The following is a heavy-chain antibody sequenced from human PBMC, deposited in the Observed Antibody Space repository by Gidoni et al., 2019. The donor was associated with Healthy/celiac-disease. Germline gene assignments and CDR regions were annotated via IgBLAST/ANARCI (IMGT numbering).Heavy chain of an antibody. CDR3: ATTYYLDY. V-gene: IGHV3-23*01. Sequence: ISGSGGSTYYADAVKGRFTISRDNSKNTLYLQMNSLRAEDTAVYYCATTYYLDYWGQGTLVTVSS. CDR2: ISGSGGST. J-gene: IGHJ4*02.